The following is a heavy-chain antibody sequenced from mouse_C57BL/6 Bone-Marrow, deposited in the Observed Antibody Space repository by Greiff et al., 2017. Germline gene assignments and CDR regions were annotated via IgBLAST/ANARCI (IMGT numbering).Heavy chain of an antibody. V-gene: IGHV14-3*01. CDR1: GFNINNTY. Sequence: VQLQQSVAELVRPGASVKLSCTASGFNINNTYMHWVKQRPEQGLEWIGRIDPANGNTKYAPKFQGKATLTAATSSTTAYLQLSSLTAEDTAIYYCARGGDSFAYWGQGTLVTVSA. CDR3: ARGGDSFAY. D-gene: IGHD2-13*01. CDR2: IDPANGNT. J-gene: IGHJ3*01.